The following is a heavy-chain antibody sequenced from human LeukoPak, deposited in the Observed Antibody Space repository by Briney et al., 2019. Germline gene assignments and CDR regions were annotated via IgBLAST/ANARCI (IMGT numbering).Heavy chain of an antibody. CDR1: GFTFSNAW. D-gene: IGHD2-2*01. V-gene: IGHV3-15*01. Sequence: GGSLRLSCAAPGFTFSNAWMSWVRQAPGKGLEWVGRIKSKTDGGTTDYAAPVKGRFTISRDDSKNTLYLQMNSLKTEDTAVYYCTTVTVVPAAMQGYYYYYGMDVWGQGTTVTVSS. CDR3: TTVTVVPAAMQGYYYYYGMDV. CDR2: IKSKTDGGTT. J-gene: IGHJ6*02.